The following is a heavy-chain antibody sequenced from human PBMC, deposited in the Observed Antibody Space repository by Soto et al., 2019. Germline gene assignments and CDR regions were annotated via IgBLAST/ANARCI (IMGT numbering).Heavy chain of an antibody. Sequence: QVQLVESGGGVVQPGGSLRLSCAASGFTFDAYGFHWVRQAPGKGLEWVAVVWSDGNLKYYADSVKGRFTISRDSSKSALNLQMNSLRVADTAVYYCARIQLDTIMALDYWGQGTLVTVSS. J-gene: IGHJ4*02. V-gene: IGHV3-33*01. CDR2: VWSDGNLK. D-gene: IGHD1-1*01. CDR3: ARIQLDTIMALDY. CDR1: GFTFDAYG.